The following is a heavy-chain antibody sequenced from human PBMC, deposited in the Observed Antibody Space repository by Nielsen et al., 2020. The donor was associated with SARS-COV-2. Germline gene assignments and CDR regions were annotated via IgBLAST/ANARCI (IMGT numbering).Heavy chain of an antibody. CDR1: GFTFSSYS. J-gene: IGHJ6*02. Sequence: GGSLRLSCAASGFTFSSYSMNWVRQAPGKGLEWVSYISSSSSTIYYADSVKGRFTISRDNSKNTLYLQMNSLRAEDTAVYYCAMTVLGHPHGMDVWGQGTTVTVSS. CDR3: AMTVLGHPHGMDV. V-gene: IGHV3-48*01. D-gene: IGHD2-21*02. CDR2: ISSSSSTI.